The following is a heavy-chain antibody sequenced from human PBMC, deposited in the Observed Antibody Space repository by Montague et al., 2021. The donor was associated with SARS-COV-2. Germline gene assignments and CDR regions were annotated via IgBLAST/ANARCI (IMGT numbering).Heavy chain of an antibody. D-gene: IGHD2-21*02. V-gene: IGHV4-34*01. CDR1: GGSFSGYY. CDR2: INHSGST. J-gene: IGHJ6*02. Sequence: SETLSLTCAVYGGSFSGYYWSWICQPPGKGLEWIGEINHSGSTNYNPSLKSRVTISVDTSKNQFSLKLSSVTAADTAVYYCARGSWHIVVVTAIRDGYYGMDVWGQGTTVTVSS. CDR3: ARGSWHIVVVTAIRDGYYGMDV.